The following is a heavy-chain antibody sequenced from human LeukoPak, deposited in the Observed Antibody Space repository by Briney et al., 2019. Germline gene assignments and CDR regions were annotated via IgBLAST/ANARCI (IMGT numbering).Heavy chain of an antibody. CDR1: GFPFSSYA. CDR3: TRAGRLGYSSAWVASPRIYHYKDA. J-gene: IGHJ6*04. V-gene: IGHV3-23*01. CDR2: IRGSGGST. Sequence: GGSLRLSCGGSGFPFSSYAMGWVRQAPGEGLEWVSGIRGSGGSTEYADSVKGRFTISRDNTKNTLFLQMNSLTVEDTAVYYCTRAGRLGYSSAWVASPRIYHYKDAWGKGTTVIVSS. D-gene: IGHD6-19*01.